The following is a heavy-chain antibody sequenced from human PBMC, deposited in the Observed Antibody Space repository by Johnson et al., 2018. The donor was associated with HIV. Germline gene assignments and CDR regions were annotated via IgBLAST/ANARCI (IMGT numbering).Heavy chain of an antibody. D-gene: IGHD1-26*01. J-gene: IGHJ3*02. Sequence: VQLVESGGGLVQPGGSLRLSCAASGFIVRSNYMNWVRQAPGKGLEWVSAISGSGGSTYYADSVKGRFTISGDNSKNTLYLQMNSLRAEDTAVYYCAKDRTSGSYSDDAFDIWGQGTMVTVSS. CDR3: AKDRTSGSYSDDAFDI. CDR2: ISGSGGST. V-gene: IGHV3-23*04. CDR1: GFIVRSNY.